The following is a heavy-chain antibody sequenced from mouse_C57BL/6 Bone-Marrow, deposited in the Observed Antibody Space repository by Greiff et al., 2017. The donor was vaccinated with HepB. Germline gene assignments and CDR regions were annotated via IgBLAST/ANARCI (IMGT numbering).Heavy chain of an antibody. Sequence: VQLQQSGAELMKPGASVKLSCKATGYTFTGYWIEWVKQRPGHGLEWIGEILPGSGSTNYTEKFKGKATFTADTTSNTAYMQLSSLTTKDSSIYYCARYGCLFAYWGHVTLVTVSA. CDR2: ILPGSGST. CDR1: GYTFTGYW. V-gene: IGHV1-9*01. CDR3: ARYGCLFAY. D-gene: IGHD1-1*02. J-gene: IGHJ3*01.